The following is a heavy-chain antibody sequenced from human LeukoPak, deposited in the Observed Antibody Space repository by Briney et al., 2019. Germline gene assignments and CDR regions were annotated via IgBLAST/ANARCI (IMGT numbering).Heavy chain of an antibody. CDR2: ISYSGTT. V-gene: IGHV4-59*01. D-gene: IGHD5-12*01. CDR3: ARGDDYKSTLFDY. J-gene: IGHJ4*02. Sequence: PSETLSLTCTVSGGSISSYYWNWIRQPPGKGLEWIGYISYSGTTNYNPSLKSRVTISVDTSKKQFSLKLTFATAADTAVYYCARGDDYKSTLFDYWGQGTLVTVSS. CDR1: GGSISSYY.